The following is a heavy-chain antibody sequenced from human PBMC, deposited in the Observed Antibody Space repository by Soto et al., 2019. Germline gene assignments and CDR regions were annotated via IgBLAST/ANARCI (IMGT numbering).Heavy chain of an antibody. CDR2: ISGSGGST. CDR1: GFTFSSYA. Sequence: GGSLRLSCAASGFTFSSYAMSWVRQAPGKGLEWVSAISGSGGSTYYADSVKGRFTISRDNSKNTLYLPMNSLRAEDTAVYYCATEGYCSGGSCYSQGRYFDYWGQGTLVTVSS. D-gene: IGHD2-15*01. CDR3: ATEGYCSGGSCYSQGRYFDY. J-gene: IGHJ4*02. V-gene: IGHV3-23*01.